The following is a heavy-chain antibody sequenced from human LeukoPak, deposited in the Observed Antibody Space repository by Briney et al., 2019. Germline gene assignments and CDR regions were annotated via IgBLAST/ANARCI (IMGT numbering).Heavy chain of an antibody. CDR1: GFTFDDYA. J-gene: IGHJ6*02. D-gene: IGHD3-10*01. V-gene: IGHV3-9*01. Sequence: GGSLRLSCAASGFTFDDYAMHWVRQAPGKGLEWVSGLSWKSGTIGYADPVKGRFTISGDNAKNSLYLQMNSLRAEDTALYYCAKDNGYYALGSYGYGMDVWGQGTTVTVSS. CDR3: AKDNGYYALGSYGYGMDV. CDR2: LSWKSGTI.